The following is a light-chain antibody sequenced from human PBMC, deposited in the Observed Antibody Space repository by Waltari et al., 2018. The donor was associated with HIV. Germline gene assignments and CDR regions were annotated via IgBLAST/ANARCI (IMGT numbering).Light chain of an antibody. Sequence: EIVLTQSPATLSLSPGERATLSCGASQNVRSNHLAWYQQKPGLAPRLLICDASNRAIGIPDTVSGSGSGTDFTLTITSREPEHFAVYYCQQYADSPVTFGPGTKVDV. V-gene: IGKV3D-20*01. J-gene: IGKJ3*01. CDR1: QNVRSNH. CDR3: QQYADSPVT. CDR2: DAS.